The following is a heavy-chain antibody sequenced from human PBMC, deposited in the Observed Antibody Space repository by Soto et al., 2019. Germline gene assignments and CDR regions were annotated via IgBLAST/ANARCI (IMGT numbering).Heavy chain of an antibody. Sequence: PSETLSLTCTVSGASISAGAYYWCWIRQHPGKVLEWIGYIYYNGNSYYSPSLKGRVSISPDTSKNQFSLKLSSVTAEDTAVYYCARDERYSNYFDYWGRGTLVTVS. J-gene: IGHJ4*02. CDR3: ARDERYSNYFDY. D-gene: IGHD1-1*01. CDR2: IYYNGNS. V-gene: IGHV4-31*03. CDR1: GASISAGAYY.